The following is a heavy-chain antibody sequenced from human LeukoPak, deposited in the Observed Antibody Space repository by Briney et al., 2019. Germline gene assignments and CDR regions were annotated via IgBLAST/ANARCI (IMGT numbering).Heavy chain of an antibody. J-gene: IGHJ5*02. D-gene: IGHD6-19*01. V-gene: IGHV1-69*13. Sequence: SVKVSCKASGGTFSSYAISWVRQAPGQGLEWMGGVIPIFGTANYAQKFQGRVTITADESTSTAYMELSSLRSEDTAVYYCARGELVSSGWYNWFDPWGQGTLVTVSS. CDR1: GGTFSSYA. CDR2: VIPIFGTA. CDR3: ARGELVSSGWYNWFDP.